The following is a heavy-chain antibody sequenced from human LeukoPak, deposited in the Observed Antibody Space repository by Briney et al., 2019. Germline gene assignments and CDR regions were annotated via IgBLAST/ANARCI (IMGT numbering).Heavy chain of an antibody. CDR3: AKDRGKQWPNWYFDV. Sequence: PGGSLRLSCAASGFTFSTYAMSWVRQAPGKGLEWVSTVSGSGASAHHGDSVKGRFTISRDNSKNMVYLQMNSQRGEDTAVYYCAKDRGKQWPNWYFDVWGRGTLVTVSS. D-gene: IGHD6-19*01. CDR1: GFTFSTYA. V-gene: IGHV3-23*01. J-gene: IGHJ2*01. CDR2: VSGSGASA.